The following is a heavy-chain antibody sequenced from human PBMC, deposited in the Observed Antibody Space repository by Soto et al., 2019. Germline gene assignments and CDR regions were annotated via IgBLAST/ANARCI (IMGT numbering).Heavy chain of an antibody. J-gene: IGHJ4*02. Sequence: SETLSLTCTVSGGSITSSEYYWAWIRQPPGKGLQFVGTIYYSGSSYSNPSLKSRLSMSVDTSKNQFSLTMKSVTAADMGVYYCASHPFNWSDADSWGQGGLVTVSS. CDR3: ASHPFNWSDADS. V-gene: IGHV4-39*01. D-gene: IGHD1-20*01. CDR2: IYYSGSS. CDR1: GGSITSSEYY.